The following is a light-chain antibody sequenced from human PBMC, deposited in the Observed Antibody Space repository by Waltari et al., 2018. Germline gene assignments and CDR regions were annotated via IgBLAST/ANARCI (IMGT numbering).Light chain of an antibody. CDR3: LSADSSGTSKV. Sequence: SYELTQPPSVSVSPGQTARITCSGDAFPKQYAFWYQQKPGQAPVLIIEKDTQRPSGIPERFSGSSSGTTVTMTISGVQAEDEADYYCLSADSSGTSKVFGGGTKLTVL. CDR1: AFPKQY. J-gene: IGLJ3*02. CDR2: KDT. V-gene: IGLV3-25*03.